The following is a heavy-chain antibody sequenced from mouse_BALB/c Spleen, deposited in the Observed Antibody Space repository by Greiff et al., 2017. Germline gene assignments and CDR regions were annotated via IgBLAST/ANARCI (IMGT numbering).Heavy chain of an antibody. V-gene: IGHV10-1*02. CDR1: GFTFNTYA. J-gene: IGHJ3*01. CDR2: IRSKSNNYAT. Sequence: GGGLVQPKGSLKLSCAASGFTFNTYAMNWVRQAPGKGLEWVARIRSKSNNYATYYADSVKDRFTISRDDSQSMLYLQMNNLKTEDTAMYYCVRQSYDGYYGWFAYWGQGTLVTVSA. D-gene: IGHD2-3*01. CDR3: VRQSYDGYYGWFAY.